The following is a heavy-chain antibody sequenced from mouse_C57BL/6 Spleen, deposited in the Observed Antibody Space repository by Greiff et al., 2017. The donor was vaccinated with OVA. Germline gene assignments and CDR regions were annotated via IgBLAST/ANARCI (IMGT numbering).Heavy chain of an antibody. CDR3: ARGLRRGDYAMDY. V-gene: IGHV14-2*01. D-gene: IGHD2-2*01. Sequence: VHVKQSGAELVKPGASVKLSCTASGFNIKDYYMHWVKQRTEQGLEWIGRIDPEDGETKYAPKFQGKATITADTSSNTAYLQLSSLTSEDTAVYYCARGLRRGDYAMDYWGQGTSVTVSA. CDR1: GFNIKDYY. J-gene: IGHJ4*01. CDR2: IDPEDGET.